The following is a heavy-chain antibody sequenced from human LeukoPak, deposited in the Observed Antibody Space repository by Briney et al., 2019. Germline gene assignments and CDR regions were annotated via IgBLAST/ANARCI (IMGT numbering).Heavy chain of an antibody. CDR1: GGSISSYY. Sequence: SETLSLTCTVSGGSISSYYWSWIRQPPGKGLEWIGYIYTSGSTNYNPSLKSRVTISVDTSKNQFSLKLSSVTAADTAVHYCARSRGGASGPFDYWGQGTLVTVSS. V-gene: IGHV4-4*09. CDR2: IYTSGST. CDR3: ARSRGGASGPFDY. J-gene: IGHJ4*02. D-gene: IGHD3-16*01.